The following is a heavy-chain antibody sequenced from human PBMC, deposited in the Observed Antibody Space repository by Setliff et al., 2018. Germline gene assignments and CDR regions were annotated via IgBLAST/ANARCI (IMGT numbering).Heavy chain of an antibody. CDR2: IYTSGST. CDR1: GGSISNYY. J-gene: IGHJ3*02. V-gene: IGHV4-4*07. D-gene: IGHD1-26*01. CDR3: ARKGISALSGAFDM. Sequence: SETLSLTCTVSGGSISNYYWSWIRQPAGKGLEWIGRIYTSGSTNYNPSLKSRVTMSVDTSENQFSLKLSSVTAADTAVYYCARKGISALSGAFDMWGQGTMVTVSS.